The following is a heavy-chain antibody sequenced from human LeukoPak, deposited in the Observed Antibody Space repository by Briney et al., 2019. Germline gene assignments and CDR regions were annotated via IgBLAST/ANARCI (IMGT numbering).Heavy chain of an antibody. Sequence: GRSLRLSCAASGFTFSSYAMHWVRQAPGKGLEWVAVISYDGSNKYYADSVKGRFTISRDNSKNTLYLQMNSLRAEDTAVYYCARRGSGSRRYGMDVWGQGTTVTVSS. CDR1: GFTFSSYA. J-gene: IGHJ6*02. V-gene: IGHV3-30-3*01. D-gene: IGHD3-10*01. CDR2: ISYDGSNK. CDR3: ARRGSGSRRYGMDV.